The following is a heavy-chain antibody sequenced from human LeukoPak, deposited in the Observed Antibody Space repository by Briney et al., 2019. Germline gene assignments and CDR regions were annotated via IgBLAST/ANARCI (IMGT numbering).Heavy chain of an antibody. CDR1: GGSFSGYY. CDR2: INHSGST. V-gene: IGHV4-34*01. Sequence: PSETLSLTYAVYGGSFSGYYWSWIRQPPGKGLEWIGEINHSGSTNYNPSLKSRVTISVDTSKNQFSLKLSSVTAADTAVYYCAREGAYGFDYWGQGTLVTVSS. J-gene: IGHJ4*02. D-gene: IGHD3-16*01. CDR3: AREGAYGFDY.